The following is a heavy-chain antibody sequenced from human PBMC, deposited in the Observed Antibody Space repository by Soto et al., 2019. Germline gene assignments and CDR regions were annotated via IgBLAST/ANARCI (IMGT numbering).Heavy chain of an antibody. CDR1: GFTFISHW. CDR3: VRGIYRKFGMDV. J-gene: IGHJ6*02. Sequence: EVQLVESGGGLVQPGGSLRLSCAASGFTFISHWIHWVHQTPGKGLVWVSRIDVGGNNRNYADSVKGRFTISRDNAKKTVYLQMNSLRADDTAVYYCVRGIYRKFGMDVWGQGTTV. CDR2: IDVGGNNR. D-gene: IGHD3-16*02. V-gene: IGHV3-74*01.